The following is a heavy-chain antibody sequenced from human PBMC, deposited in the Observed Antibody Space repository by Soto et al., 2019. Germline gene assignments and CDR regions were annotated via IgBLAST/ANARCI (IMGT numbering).Heavy chain of an antibody. D-gene: IGHD5-18*01. J-gene: IGHJ6*01. Sequence: WGSLVLCCASSVFTFSIYWMSWVRQAPGAGLELVGNIKQDGSEKYYVDSVKGRFTISRDNAKNSLYLQMNRLRAEDTAVYYCARDTVQLSDYYYYYGMDVWGQGTTVTVSS. CDR1: VFTFSIYW. V-gene: IGHV3-7*03. CDR2: IKQDGSEK. CDR3: ARDTVQLSDYYYYYGMDV.